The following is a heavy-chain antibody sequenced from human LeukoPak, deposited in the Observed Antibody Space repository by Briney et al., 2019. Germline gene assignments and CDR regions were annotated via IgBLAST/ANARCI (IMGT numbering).Heavy chain of an antibody. CDR1: GFTFRSHS. D-gene: IGHD3-22*01. Sequence: PGGSLRLSCAASGFTFRSHSMNWVRQAPGKGLEWVSSISSSSTYIYYADSVKGRFTISRDNAKNSLYLQMSSLRAEDTAVYYCARDPRYDTTGYYYGPYYFDYWGQGTPVTVSS. J-gene: IGHJ4*02. V-gene: IGHV3-21*01. CDR3: ARDPRYDTTGYYYGPYYFDY. CDR2: ISSSSTYI.